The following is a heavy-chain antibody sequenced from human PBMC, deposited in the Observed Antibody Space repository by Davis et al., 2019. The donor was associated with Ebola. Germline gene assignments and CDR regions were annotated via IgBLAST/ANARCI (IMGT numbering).Heavy chain of an antibody. Sequence: AASVKVSCKASGYTFTGYYMHWVRQAPGQGLEWMGWINPNSGGTNYAQKFQGWVTMTRDTSISTAYMELSRLRSEDTAVYYCARDAARYVADWYFDLWGRGTLVTVSS. CDR2: INPNSGGT. J-gene: IGHJ2*01. V-gene: IGHV1-2*04. CDR3: ARDAARYVADWYFDL. CDR1: GYTFTGYY. D-gene: IGHD1-1*01.